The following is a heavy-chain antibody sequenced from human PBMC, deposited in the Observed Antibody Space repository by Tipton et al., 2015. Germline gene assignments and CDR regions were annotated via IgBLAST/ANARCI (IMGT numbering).Heavy chain of an antibody. Sequence: SLRLSCAASGFTFSSYAMSWVRQAPGKGLEWVSAISGSGGSTYYADSVKGRFTISRDNSKNTLYLQMNSLRAEATAVYYCARGPQTVVRGVDWFDLWGQGTLVTVSS. CDR1: GFTFSSYA. J-gene: IGHJ5*02. CDR3: ARGPQTVVRGVDWFDL. V-gene: IGHV3-23*01. CDR2: ISGSGGST. D-gene: IGHD3-10*01.